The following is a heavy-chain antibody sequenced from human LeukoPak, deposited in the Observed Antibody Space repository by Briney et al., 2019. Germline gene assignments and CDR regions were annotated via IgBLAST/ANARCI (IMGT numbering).Heavy chain of an antibody. CDR2: ISSSSSTI. CDR1: GFTFSSYS. Sequence: GGSLRLSCAASGFTFSSYSMNWVRQAPGKGLEWVSYISSSSSTIYYADSVKGRFTISRDNAKNSLYLQMNSLRAEDTALYYCARVRSGSYLSNFDYWGQGTLVTVSS. CDR3: ARVRSGSYLSNFDY. J-gene: IGHJ4*02. D-gene: IGHD3-10*01. V-gene: IGHV3-48*04.